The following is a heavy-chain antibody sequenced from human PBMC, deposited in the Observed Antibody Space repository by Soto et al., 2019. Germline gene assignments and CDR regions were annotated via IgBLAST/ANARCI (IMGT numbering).Heavy chain of an antibody. CDR3: AKDMKYNWNDDDY. CDR2: IWSDGSNK. J-gene: IGHJ4*01. CDR1: GFTFSSYG. Sequence: GGSLRLSCAASGFTFSSYGMHWVRQAPGKGLEWVAVIWSDGSNKYYADSVKGRFTISRDNSKNTLYLQMNSLRVEDTAVYYCAKDMKYNWNDDDYWGHGILVTVSS. D-gene: IGHD1-20*01. V-gene: IGHV3-33*06.